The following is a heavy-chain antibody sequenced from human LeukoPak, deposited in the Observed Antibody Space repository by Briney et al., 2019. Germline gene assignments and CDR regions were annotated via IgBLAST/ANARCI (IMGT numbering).Heavy chain of an antibody. V-gene: IGHV4-39*07. CDR2: IYYSGST. J-gene: IGHJ5*02. CDR1: GGSISSSSYY. Sequence: SETLSLTCTVSGGSISSSSYYWGWIRQPPGKGLEWIGSIYYSGSTYYNPSLKSRVTISVDTSKNQFSLKLSSVTAADTAVYYCARDNYYGSGSYYLRLAGFDPWGQGTLVTVSS. D-gene: IGHD3-10*01. CDR3: ARDNYYGSGSYYLRLAGFDP.